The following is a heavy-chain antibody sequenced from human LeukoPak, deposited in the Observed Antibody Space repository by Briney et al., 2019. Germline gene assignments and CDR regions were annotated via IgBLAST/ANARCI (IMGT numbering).Heavy chain of an antibody. J-gene: IGHJ3*02. V-gene: IGHV3-23*01. CDR2: ISGSGGST. CDR1: GFTFSSYA. Sequence: PGGSLRLSCAASGFTFSSYAMSWVRQAPGKGLEWVSTISGSGGSTYYADSVKGRFTISRDNSKNTLYLQMNSLRAEDTAVYYCAKDLIAVDRCDAFDIWGQGTMVTVSS. D-gene: IGHD6-19*01. CDR3: AKDLIAVDRCDAFDI.